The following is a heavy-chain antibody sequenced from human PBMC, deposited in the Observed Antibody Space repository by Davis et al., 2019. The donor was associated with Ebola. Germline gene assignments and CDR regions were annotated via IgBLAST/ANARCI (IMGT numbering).Heavy chain of an antibody. D-gene: IGHD6-13*01. CDR2: IKSKTDGGTT. V-gene: IGHV3-15*07. CDR3: TTPVGGIAAAVFGWYYGMDV. Sequence: GESLKISCAASGFTFSSYGMHWVRQAPGKGLEWVGRIKSKTDGGTTDYAAPVKGRFTISRDDSKNTLYLQMNSLKTEDTAVYYCTTPVGGIAAAVFGWYYGMDVWGQGTTVTVSS. J-gene: IGHJ6*02. CDR1: GFTFSSYG.